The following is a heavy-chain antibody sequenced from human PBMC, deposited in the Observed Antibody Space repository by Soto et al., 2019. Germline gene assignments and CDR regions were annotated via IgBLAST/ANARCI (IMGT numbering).Heavy chain of an antibody. J-gene: IGHJ5*02. CDR1: AGSPSSHSYY. CDR2: IFYTGST. CDR3: ARSVFP. V-gene: IGHV4-39*07. Sequence: QTLSDPCTVSAGSPSSHSYYWDWIRQPPGKGLEWIGSIFYTGSTYYDPSLRSRVTISVDTSKNQFSLKLSSVTAADTAVYYCARSVFPWGQGTLVTVS.